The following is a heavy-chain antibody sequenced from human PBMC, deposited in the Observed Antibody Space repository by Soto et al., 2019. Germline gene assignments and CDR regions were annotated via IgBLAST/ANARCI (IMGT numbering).Heavy chain of an antibody. V-gene: IGHV1-2*04. CDR3: ARGDSTDCSNGVCSFFYNHDMDV. Sequence: GASVKVSCKASGYTFTTFGISWVRQAPGQGLEWVGWINPKSGGTSTAQKFQGWVTMTTDTSISTASMELTRLTSDDTAIYYCARGDSTDCSNGVCSFFYNHDMDVWGQGTTVTVSS. CDR2: INPKSGGT. CDR1: GYTFTTFG. J-gene: IGHJ6*02. D-gene: IGHD2-8*01.